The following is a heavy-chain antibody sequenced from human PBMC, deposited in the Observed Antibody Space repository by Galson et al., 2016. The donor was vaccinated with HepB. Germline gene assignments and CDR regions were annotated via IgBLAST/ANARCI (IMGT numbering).Heavy chain of an antibody. CDR3: ARDLSGYYRAPDAFDI. CDR2: INYSGNT. CDR1: GGSVGSGSYY. V-gene: IGHV4-61*01. Sequence: TLSLTCSVSGGSVGSGSYYWNWIRQPPGKGLEWIGYINYSGNTNYNPSLKSRVTISLDTSKNQFSLKLRSVTAADTAVYYCARDLSGYYRAPDAFDIWGQGTMVTVSS. J-gene: IGHJ3*02. D-gene: IGHD5-12*01.